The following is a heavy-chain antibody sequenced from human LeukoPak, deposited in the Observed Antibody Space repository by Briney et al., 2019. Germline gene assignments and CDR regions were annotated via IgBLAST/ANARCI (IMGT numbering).Heavy chain of an antibody. Sequence: GGSLRLSCAASGFTFNDYGVSWVGQAPGRGLEWVSSINWNGGSTGYADSVKGRFTISRDNAKNSLYLQMNSLRAEDTALYYCAKDSLSSWSFLAFDYWGQGTLVTVSS. V-gene: IGHV3-20*04. J-gene: IGHJ4*02. CDR2: INWNGGST. CDR1: GFTFNDYG. CDR3: AKDSLSSWSFLAFDY. D-gene: IGHD6-13*01.